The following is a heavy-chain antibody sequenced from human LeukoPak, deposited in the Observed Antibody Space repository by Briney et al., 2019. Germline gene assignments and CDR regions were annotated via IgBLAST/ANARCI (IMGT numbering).Heavy chain of an antibody. Sequence: ASVKVSCKASGYTFTGYYMHWVRQAPGQGLEWMGWINTNTGNPTYAQGSTGRFVFSLDTSVSTAYLQISSLKAEDTAAYYCARDLEYGSGSYYKLGKDFDYWGQGTLVTVSS. D-gene: IGHD3-10*01. V-gene: IGHV7-4-1*02. J-gene: IGHJ4*02. CDR3: ARDLEYGSGSYYKLGKDFDY. CDR1: GYTFTGYY. CDR2: INTNTGNP.